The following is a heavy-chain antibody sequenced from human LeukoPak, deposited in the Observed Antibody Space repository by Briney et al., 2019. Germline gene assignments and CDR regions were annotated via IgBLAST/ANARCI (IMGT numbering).Heavy chain of an antibody. D-gene: IGHD1-14*01. V-gene: IGHV3-53*01. CDR2: IYSGDNT. Sequence: QSGGSLRLSCAASGITVTSDYMSWVRQAPGKGLEWVSVIYSGDNTYYADSVKGRFTISRDNSKNTLYLQMNSLRAEDTAVYYCAKDDFRIGEPYFDYWGQGTLVTVSS. J-gene: IGHJ4*02. CDR3: AKDDFRIGEPYFDY. CDR1: GITVTSDY.